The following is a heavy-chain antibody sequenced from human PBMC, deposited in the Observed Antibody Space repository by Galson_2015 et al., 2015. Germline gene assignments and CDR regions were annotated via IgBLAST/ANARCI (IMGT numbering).Heavy chain of an antibody. CDR1: GFTFSDSA. J-gene: IGHJ4*02. Sequence: SLRLSCAASGFTFSDSAMHWVRQASGKGLEWVGRIRSKTNNYATAYAASMKGRFTISRDDSKNTAYLQMNSLKTEDTAVYYCTRLAGDHGGNVHDYWGQGTLVTVS. D-gene: IGHD4-23*01. CDR3: TRLAGDHGGNVHDY. CDR2: IRSKTNNYAT. V-gene: IGHV3-73*01.